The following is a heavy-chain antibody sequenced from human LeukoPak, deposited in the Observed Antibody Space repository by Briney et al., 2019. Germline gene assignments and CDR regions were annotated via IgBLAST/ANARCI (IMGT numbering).Heavy chain of an antibody. CDR3: ATYRQVLLPFES. V-gene: IGHV3-23*01. CDR2: IFPSGGEI. CDR1: GFTLSNYN. Sequence: GGSLRLSCAASGFTLSNYNMNWVRQAPGKGLEWVSSIFPSGGEIHYADSVRGRFTISRDNSKSTLSLQMNSLRAEDTAIYYCATYRQVLLPFESWGQGTLVTVSS. D-gene: IGHD2-8*02. J-gene: IGHJ4*02.